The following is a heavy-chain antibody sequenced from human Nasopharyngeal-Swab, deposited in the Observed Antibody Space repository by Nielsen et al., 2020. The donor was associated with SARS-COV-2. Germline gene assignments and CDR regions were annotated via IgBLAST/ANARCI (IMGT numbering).Heavy chain of an antibody. Sequence: ASVKVSCKASGYSFTSYHMYWVRQAPGQGLEWMGIINPSGGNATYAQRFQGKVTMTRGTSTSTVFMELSSLRSDDTALYYCARGDTAYCGGDCYPDAFDIWGQGTMVTVSS. D-gene: IGHD2-21*02. J-gene: IGHJ3*02. CDR1: GYSFTSYH. V-gene: IGHV1-46*01. CDR2: INPSGGNA. CDR3: ARGDTAYCGGDCYPDAFDI.